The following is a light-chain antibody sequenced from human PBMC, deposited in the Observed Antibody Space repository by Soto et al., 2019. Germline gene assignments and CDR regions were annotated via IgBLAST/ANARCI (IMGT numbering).Light chain of an antibody. CDR2: DVT. Sequence: QSALTQPASVSGSPRQSITISCAGTSSDVGGYNYVSWYQQHPGKAPKLMIYDVTNRPSGVSNRFSGSKSGNTASLTISGLQAEDEADYYCSSYTCSSTLVFGGGTKLTVL. J-gene: IGLJ2*01. CDR3: SSYTCSSTLV. CDR1: SSDVGGYNY. V-gene: IGLV2-14*03.